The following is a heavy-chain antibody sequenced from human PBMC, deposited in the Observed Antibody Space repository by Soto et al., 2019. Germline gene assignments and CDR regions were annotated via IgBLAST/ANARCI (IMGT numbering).Heavy chain of an antibody. J-gene: IGHJ4*02. D-gene: IGHD1-26*01. CDR3: AHSRNLITEDAQVGDFDY. Sequence: QITLKESGPTLVKSTQTLTLTCTFSGFSLTTDCEGVVWVRQSPGEALEWLALMYWDDDERYIPSLKTSLTITKDISRNQVVLVMTSMEPVDTGTSFCAHSRNLITEDAQVGDFDYWGQGTFVTVSS. CDR1: GFSLTTDCEG. V-gene: IGHV2-5*02. CDR2: MYWDDDE.